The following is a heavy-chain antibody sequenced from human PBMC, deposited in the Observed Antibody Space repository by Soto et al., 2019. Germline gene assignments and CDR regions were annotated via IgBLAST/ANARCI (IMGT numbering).Heavy chain of an antibody. J-gene: IGHJ4*02. CDR3: AREICDRSVLSLDY. D-gene: IGHD3-22*01. CDR2: IKQDVSEK. V-gene: IGHV3-7*03. Sequence: PGGSLRLSCAASGFTYSSYWMSWVRQAPGKWLEWVANIKQDVSEKYYVDSVKGRFTISRDNAKNSLYLQMNSLRAEDTAVYHCAREICDRSVLSLDYCGQGTPVTVSS. CDR1: GFTYSSYW.